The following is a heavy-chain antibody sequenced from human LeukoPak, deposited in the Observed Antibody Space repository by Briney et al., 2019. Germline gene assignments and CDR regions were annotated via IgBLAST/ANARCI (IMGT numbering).Heavy chain of an antibody. J-gene: IGHJ5*02. CDR3: ARAYYDIPPNWFDP. CDR1: GGSISSSSYY. Sequence: PSETLSLTCTVSGGSISSSSYYWGWIRQPPGKGLEWIGSICYSGSTYYNPSLKSRVTISVDTSKYQFSLKLSSVTAADTAVYFCARAYYDIPPNWFDPWGQGTLVTVSS. D-gene: IGHD3-9*01. V-gene: IGHV4-39*01. CDR2: ICYSGST.